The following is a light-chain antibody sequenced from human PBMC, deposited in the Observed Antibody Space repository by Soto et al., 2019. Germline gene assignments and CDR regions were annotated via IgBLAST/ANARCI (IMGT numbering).Light chain of an antibody. CDR3: AAWDDTLDAQV. J-gene: IGLJ3*02. V-gene: IGLV1-51*01. CDR2: DDN. CDR1: SSNIGNNY. Sequence: QSVLTQPPSVSAAPGQNVTISCSGSSSNIGNNYVGWYQHLPGTAPKLLLYDDNKRPSGVPDRFSGSKSGTSVSLAISGLRSDDEATYYCAAWDDTLDAQVFGGGTKVTVL.